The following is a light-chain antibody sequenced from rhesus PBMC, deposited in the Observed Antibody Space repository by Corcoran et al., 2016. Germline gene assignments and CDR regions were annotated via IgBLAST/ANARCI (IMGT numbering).Light chain of an antibody. CDR2: KAA. Sequence: DIQMTQSPSSLSASVGDTVTITCRASQGISSYFAWYQQKPGKAPKLVIYKAATLQSGVPSRFSGSGSGTDFTLTISSLQPEDFATDYCQQHNSYPPTFGQGTKVEIK. J-gene: IGKJ1*01. V-gene: IGKV1-25*01. CDR1: QGISSY. CDR3: QQHNSYPPT.